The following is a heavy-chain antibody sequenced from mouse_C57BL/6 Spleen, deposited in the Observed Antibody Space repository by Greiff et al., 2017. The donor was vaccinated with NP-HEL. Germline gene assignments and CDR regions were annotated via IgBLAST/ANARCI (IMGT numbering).Heavy chain of an antibody. Sequence: EVKVEESGGGLVQPGGSMKLSCVAAGFTFSNYWMNWVRQSPEKGLEWVGQIRLKSDNYAAHYAESVKGRFTISRDDSKSSVYLQMNNLRAADTGIYYCTSWMSVYWGQGTLVTVSA. CDR3: TSWMSVY. CDR1: GFTFSNYW. CDR2: IRLKSDNYAA. V-gene: IGHV6-3*01. J-gene: IGHJ3*01.